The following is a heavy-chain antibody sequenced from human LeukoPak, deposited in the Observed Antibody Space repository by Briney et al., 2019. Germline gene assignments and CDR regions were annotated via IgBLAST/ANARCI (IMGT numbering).Heavy chain of an antibody. D-gene: IGHD6-13*01. CDR2: INHSGST. CDR3: ARGRYSSSWYGY. V-gene: IGHV4-34*01. CDR1: GGSFSGYY. Sequence: PSETLSLTCAVSGGSFSGYYLSWIRQPPGKGLEWIGEINHSGSTNYNASLKSRVTISVDTSKNQFSLKLSSVTAADTAVYYCARGRYSSSWYGYWGQGTLVTVSS. J-gene: IGHJ4*02.